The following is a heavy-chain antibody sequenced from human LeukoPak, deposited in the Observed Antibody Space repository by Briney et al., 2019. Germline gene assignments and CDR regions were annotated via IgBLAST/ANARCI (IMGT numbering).Heavy chain of an antibody. D-gene: IGHD5-12*01. CDR1: GFTLSSYA. CDR2: ISNSGGRT. CDR3: AKSYNGYESKPDY. V-gene: IGHV3-23*01. J-gene: IGHJ4*02. Sequence: GGSLRLSCAASGFTLSSYAMSWVRQAPGKGLEWVSSISNSGGRTFYTDSVKGRFTISRDNSKITLYLQMNSLRAEDTAVYYCAKSYNGYESKPDYWGQGTLVTVSS.